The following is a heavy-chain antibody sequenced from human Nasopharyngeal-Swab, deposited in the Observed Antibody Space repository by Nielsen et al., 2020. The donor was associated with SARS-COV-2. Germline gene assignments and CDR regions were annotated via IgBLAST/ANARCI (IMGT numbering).Heavy chain of an antibody. CDR2: IFSNDEK. J-gene: IGHJ4*02. V-gene: IGHV2-26*01. CDR3: ARIPERGYSYGVDY. D-gene: IGHD5-18*01. Sequence: WIRQPPGKALEWLAHIFSNDEKSSSTSLKSRLTISKDTSKSQVVLTMTNMDPVDTATYYCARIPERGYSYGVDYWGQGTLVTVSS.